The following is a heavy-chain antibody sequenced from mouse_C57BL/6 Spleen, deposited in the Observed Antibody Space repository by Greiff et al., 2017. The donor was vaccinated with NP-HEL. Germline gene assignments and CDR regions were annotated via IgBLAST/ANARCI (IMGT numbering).Heavy chain of an antibody. J-gene: IGHJ2*01. CDR2: INPNNGGT. Sequence: EVKLMESGPELVKPGASVKISCKASGYTFTDYYLNWVKQSHGKSLEWIGDINPNNGGTSYNQKFKGKATLTVDKSSSTAYMELRSLTSEDSAVYYCARRSPNCYYFDYWGQGTTLTVSS. CDR1: GYTFTDYY. V-gene: IGHV1-26*01. D-gene: IGHD4-1*02. CDR3: ARRSPNCYYFDY.